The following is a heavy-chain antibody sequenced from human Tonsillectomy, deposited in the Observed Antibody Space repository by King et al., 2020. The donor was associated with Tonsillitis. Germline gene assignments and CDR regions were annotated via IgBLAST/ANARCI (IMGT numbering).Heavy chain of an antibody. J-gene: IGHJ3*02. Sequence: ESQLVQSGGGLVQPGRSLRLSWTASGFTFGYYAMSWVRQAPGKGLEGVGCIRRKAYGGTTKYASSVKGRFTISRDDSNSIAYLQMNSLKTEDTAVYYCTRVPRWSALYAFDIWGQGTMVTVSS. CDR3: TRVPRWSALYAFDI. CDR2: IRRKAYGGTT. V-gene: IGHV3-49*04. CDR1: GFTFGYYA. D-gene: IGHD3-3*01.